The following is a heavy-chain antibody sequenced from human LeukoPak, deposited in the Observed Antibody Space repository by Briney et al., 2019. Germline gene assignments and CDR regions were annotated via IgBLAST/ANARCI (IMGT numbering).Heavy chain of an antibody. CDR2: IYYSGST. V-gene: IGHV4-39*01. CDR3: ASRTLELPFDY. D-gene: IGHD4-23*01. Sequence: SETLSLTCTVSGGSISSSSYYWGWIRQPPGKGLEWIGSIYYSGSTYYNPSPKSRVTISVDTSKNQFSLKLSSVTAADTAMYYCASRTLELPFDYWGQGTLVTVSS. J-gene: IGHJ4*02. CDR1: GGSISSSSYY.